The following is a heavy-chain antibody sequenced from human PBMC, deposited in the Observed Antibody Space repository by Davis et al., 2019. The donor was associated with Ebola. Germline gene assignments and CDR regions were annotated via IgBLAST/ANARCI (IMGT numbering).Heavy chain of an antibody. J-gene: IGHJ4*02. D-gene: IGHD1-26*01. V-gene: IGHV3-74*01. Sequence: HTGGSLRLSCAASGFTFSSYWMHWVRQAPGKGLVWVSRINSDGSSTSYADSVKGRFTISRDNAKNSLYLQMNSLRAEDTAVYYCARGPTYSGSYSAHWGRGTLVTVSS. CDR3: ARGPTYSGSYSAH. CDR1: GFTFSSYW. CDR2: INSDGSST.